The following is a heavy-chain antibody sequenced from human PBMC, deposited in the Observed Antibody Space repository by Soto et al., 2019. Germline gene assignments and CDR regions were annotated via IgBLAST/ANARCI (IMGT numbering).Heavy chain of an antibody. Sequence: SETLSLTCTVSGGSISSVGHYWTWIRQPPGKGLEWIGSIYHTGSTYYSPSLRSRLTISVDTSKSQFSLRLNSVTAADTAVYYCARATGTLRSRNCDDWGQGTLVTASS. CDR2: IYHTGST. V-gene: IGHV4-31*03. CDR1: GGSISSVGHY. J-gene: IGHJ4*02. CDR3: ARATGTLRSRNCDD. D-gene: IGHD3-9*01.